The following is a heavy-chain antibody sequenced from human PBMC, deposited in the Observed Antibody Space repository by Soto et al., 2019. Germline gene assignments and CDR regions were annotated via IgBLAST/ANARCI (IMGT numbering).Heavy chain of an antibody. D-gene: IGHD2-15*01. CDR1: GGSISSYY. J-gene: IGHJ4*02. Sequence: SETLSLTCTVSGGSISSYYWSWIRQPPGKGLEWIGYIYYSGSTNYNPSLKSRVTISVDTSKNQFSLKLSSVTAADTAVYYCARESEGYCSGGICYSGYYFDYWGQGTLVTVSS. CDR3: ARESEGYCSGGICYSGYYFDY. V-gene: IGHV4-59*01. CDR2: IYYSGST.